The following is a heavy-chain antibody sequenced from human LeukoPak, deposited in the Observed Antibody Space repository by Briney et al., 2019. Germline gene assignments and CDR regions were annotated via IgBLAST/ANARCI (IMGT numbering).Heavy chain of an antibody. J-gene: IGHJ4*02. CDR3: AKTGTIFGVVIIGFDY. CDR1: GFTFSSYA. D-gene: IGHD3-3*01. V-gene: IGHV3-23*01. Sequence: PGGSLRLSCAASGFTFSSYAMSWVRQAPGKGLEWVSAISGSGGSTYYADSVKGRFTISRDNSKNTLYLQMNSLRAEDTAVYYCAKTGTIFGVVIIGFDYWGQGTLVTVSS. CDR2: ISGSGGST.